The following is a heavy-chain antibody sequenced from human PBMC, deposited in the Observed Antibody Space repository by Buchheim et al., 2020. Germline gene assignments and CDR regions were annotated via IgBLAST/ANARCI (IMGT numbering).Heavy chain of an antibody. V-gene: IGHV3-23*01. Sequence: EVQLLESGGGLVQPGGSLRLSCAASGFTFSSYAMSWVRQAPGKGLEWVSAISGSGGSTYYADSVKGRFTISRDNSKNTLSLQMNSLRAEDTAVYYCAPPTGDYDYVWGSYTDYWGQGTL. J-gene: IGHJ4*02. CDR1: GFTFSSYA. CDR2: ISGSGGST. D-gene: IGHD3-16*01. CDR3: APPTGDYDYVWGSYTDY.